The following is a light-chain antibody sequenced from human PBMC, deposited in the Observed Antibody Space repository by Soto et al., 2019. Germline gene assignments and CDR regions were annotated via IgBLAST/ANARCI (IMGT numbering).Light chain of an antibody. Sequence: LPPPPSVSVSPGQTPTISCGENNLDSRTVHWYQQNPGQAPLLVVYDNSFRPSGIPNRFSGSNSGNTATLTISRVEAGDEADYYCQVWDNVDDHIYVFGTGTKISVL. CDR1: NLDSRT. CDR3: QVWDNVDDHIYV. V-gene: IGLV3-21*02. CDR2: DNS. J-gene: IGLJ1*01.